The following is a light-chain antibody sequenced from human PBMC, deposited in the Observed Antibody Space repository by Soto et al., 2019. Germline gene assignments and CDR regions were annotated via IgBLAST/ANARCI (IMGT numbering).Light chain of an antibody. Sequence: DIVMTQSPDSLAVSLGERATINCKSSQSVLYSSNNKNYLAWYQHKPGQPPNLLLYWASTRESGVPDRFSGGGSGTDFPLTISSLQAEDVAVYYCQQYRSTPRTFGQGTKVEIK. V-gene: IGKV4-1*01. CDR1: QSVLYSSNNKNY. CDR3: QQYRSTPRT. J-gene: IGKJ1*01. CDR2: WAS.